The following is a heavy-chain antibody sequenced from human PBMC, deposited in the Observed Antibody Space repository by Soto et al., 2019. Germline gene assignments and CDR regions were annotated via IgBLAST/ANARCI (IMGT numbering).Heavy chain of an antibody. CDR1: GYTFTSYG. CDR2: ISAYNGNT. J-gene: IGHJ5*02. D-gene: IGHD2-15*01. CDR3: ARTRGMVVAANNWLDG. V-gene: IGHV1-18*01. Sequence: ASVKVSCKASGYTFTSYGISWVRQAPGQGLEWMGWISAYNGNTNYAQKFQGRVTMTTDTSTSTGYMELSSLRSEDTAVYYCARTRGMVVAANNWLDGWGKGTLVTVSS.